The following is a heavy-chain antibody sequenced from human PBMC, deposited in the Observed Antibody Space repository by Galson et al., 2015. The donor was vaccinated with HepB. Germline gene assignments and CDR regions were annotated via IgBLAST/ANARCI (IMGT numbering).Heavy chain of an antibody. D-gene: IGHD6-6*01. CDR1: GGSVSSYY. J-gene: IGHJ4*02. CDR2: IYYSGST. V-gene: IGHV4-59*02. Sequence: SETLSLTCTVSGGSVSSYYWSWIRQPPGKGLEWIGYIYYSGSTNYNPSLKSRVTISVDTSKNQFSLKLSSVTAADTAVYYCARDLGYSSSPRGTNYFDYWGQGTLVTVSS. CDR3: ARDLGYSSSPRGTNYFDY.